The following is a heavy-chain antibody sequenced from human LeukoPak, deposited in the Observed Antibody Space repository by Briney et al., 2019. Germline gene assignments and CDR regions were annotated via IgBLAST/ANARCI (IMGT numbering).Heavy chain of an antibody. CDR3: AKDMGLGYCSSTSCYGGSDY. CDR2: IRYDGINK. V-gene: IGHV3-30*02. Sequence: GSLRLSCAASRFTFSSYGMHWVRQAPGKGLEWVAFIRYDGINKYYADSVKGRFTISRDNAKNSLYLQMNSLRAEDMALYYCAKDMGLGYCSSTSCYGGSDYWGQGTLVTVSS. CDR1: RFTFSSYG. D-gene: IGHD2-2*01. J-gene: IGHJ4*02.